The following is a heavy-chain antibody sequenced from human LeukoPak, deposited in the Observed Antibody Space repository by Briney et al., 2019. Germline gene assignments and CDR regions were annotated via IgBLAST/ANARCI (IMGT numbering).Heavy chain of an antibody. D-gene: IGHD6-13*01. Sequence: GGSLRLSCAASGFTFRDYDMGWIRQAPGKGLEWVSYISPTGGALYYADSVKGRFAISRDNGQNSLFLQMNGLRAEDTALYYCAKDILAAGLFFDYWGQGTLVTVSS. J-gene: IGHJ4*02. CDR2: ISPTGGAL. V-gene: IGHV3-11*01. CDR1: GFTFRDYD. CDR3: AKDILAAGLFFDY.